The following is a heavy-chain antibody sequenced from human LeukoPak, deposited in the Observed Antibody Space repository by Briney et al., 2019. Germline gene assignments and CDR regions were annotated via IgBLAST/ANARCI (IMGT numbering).Heavy chain of an antibody. V-gene: IGHV4-59*01. Sequence: SETLSLTCTVSGGFISSYYWSWIPQPPGKGLEWIGYLYYSRTTKYNPSLKSRVTISADTSKNQFSLKLNSVTAADTAVYYCVRRQWELQYFDLWGRGILVAVSS. CDR1: GGFISSYY. D-gene: IGHD1-26*01. CDR2: LYYSRTT. CDR3: VRRQWELQYFDL. J-gene: IGHJ2*01.